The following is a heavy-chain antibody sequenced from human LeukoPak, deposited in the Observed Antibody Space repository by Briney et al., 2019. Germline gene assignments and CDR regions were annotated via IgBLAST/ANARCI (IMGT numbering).Heavy chain of an antibody. Sequence: PGGSLRLSCAASGFIFSSYAMQWVRQAPGKELECISAITGNGGGTFYADSEKGRFTISRDNSKNTLFLQMDSLKAEDMAVYYCVRGGQSTNCFDYWGQGILVTVSS. CDR3: VRGGQSTNCFDY. CDR1: GFIFSSYA. D-gene: IGHD1-1*01. CDR2: ITGNGGGT. J-gene: IGHJ4*02. V-gene: IGHV3-64*02.